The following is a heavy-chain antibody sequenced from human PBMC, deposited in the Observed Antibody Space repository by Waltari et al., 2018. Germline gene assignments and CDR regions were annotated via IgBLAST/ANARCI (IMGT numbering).Heavy chain of an antibody. D-gene: IGHD1-26*01. CDR3: AKGRVGTVYYFDY. CDR1: GFTFSSYA. CDR2: ISGSGGST. J-gene: IGHJ4*02. Sequence: EVQLLESGGGLVQPGGSLRLSCAASGFTFSSYAMRWVRRAPGKGLEWVSAISGSGGSTYYADSVKGRFTISRDNSKNTLYLQMNSLRAEDTAVYYCAKGRVGTVYYFDYWGQGTLVTVSS. V-gene: IGHV3-23*01.